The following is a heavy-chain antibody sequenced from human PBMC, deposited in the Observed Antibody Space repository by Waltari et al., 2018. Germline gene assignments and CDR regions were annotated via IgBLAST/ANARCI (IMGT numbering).Heavy chain of an antibody. CDR3: AKETTSAFDT. CDR1: GFTFSSYA. CDR2: SYSGGST. Sequence: EVQLLESGGGLVQPGGSLRLSCAASGFTFSSYAMSWVRQAPGKGLEWVSVSYSGGSTYYADSVKGRFTISRDNSKNTLYLQMNSLRAEDTAVYYCAKETTSAFDTWGQGTMVTVSS. D-gene: IGHD2-2*01. V-gene: IGHV3-23*03. J-gene: IGHJ3*02.